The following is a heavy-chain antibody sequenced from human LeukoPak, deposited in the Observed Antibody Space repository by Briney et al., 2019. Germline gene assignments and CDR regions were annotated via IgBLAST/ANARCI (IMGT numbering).Heavy chain of an antibody. CDR1: GHTFTSYA. Sequence: ASVKVSCKASGHTFTSYAMNWVRQAPGQGLEWMGWINTNTGNPTYAQGFTGRFVFSLDTSVSTAYLQISSLKAEDTAVYYCARDFGSRYDILTGYLEKTDYWGQGTLVTVSS. CDR2: INTNTGNP. J-gene: IGHJ4*02. D-gene: IGHD3-9*01. V-gene: IGHV7-4-1*02. CDR3: ARDFGSRYDILTGYLEKTDY.